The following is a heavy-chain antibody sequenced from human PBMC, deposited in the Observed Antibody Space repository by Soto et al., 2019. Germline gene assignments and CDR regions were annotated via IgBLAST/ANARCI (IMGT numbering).Heavy chain of an antibody. D-gene: IGHD2-21*01. CDR2: IYYSGST. CDR3: ARAPLFPDS. CDR1: GGFIRGGGYN. V-gene: IGHV4-31*11. J-gene: IGHJ4*02. Sequence: SGRLSLTFVVSGGFIRGGGYNWSWIRQHPGKGMEWIGYIYYSGSTYYNPSLKSRVTLSVDTSKNQFSLKLTSVTAADMAVYYCARAPLFPDSWVQGTLVTDSS.